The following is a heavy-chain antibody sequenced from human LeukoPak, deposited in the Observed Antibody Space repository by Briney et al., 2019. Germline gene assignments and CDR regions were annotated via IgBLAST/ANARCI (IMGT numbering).Heavy chain of an antibody. V-gene: IGHV1-46*01. Sequence: ASVKVSCKASGYTFTGYYMHWVRQAPGQGLEWMGIINPSGGSTSYAQKFQGRVTMTRDMSTSTVYMELSSLRSGDTAVYYCARDLASSSGWKDYYYYYYMDVWGKGTTVTVSS. J-gene: IGHJ6*03. D-gene: IGHD6-19*01. CDR1: GYTFTGYY. CDR2: INPSGGST. CDR3: ARDLASSSGWKDYYYYYYMDV.